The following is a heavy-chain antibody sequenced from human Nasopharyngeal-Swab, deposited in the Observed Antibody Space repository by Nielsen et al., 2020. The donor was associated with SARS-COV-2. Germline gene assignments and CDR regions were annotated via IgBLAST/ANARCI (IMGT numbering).Heavy chain of an antibody. Sequence: VRQAPGKGLEWVAVKSYDGSNKYYADSVKGRFTISRDNSKNTLYLQMNSLRAEDTAVYYCARSLGGYDYFDYWGQGTLVTVSS. D-gene: IGHD5-12*01. J-gene: IGHJ4*02. CDR2: KSYDGSNK. V-gene: IGHV3-30*03. CDR3: ARSLGGYDYFDY.